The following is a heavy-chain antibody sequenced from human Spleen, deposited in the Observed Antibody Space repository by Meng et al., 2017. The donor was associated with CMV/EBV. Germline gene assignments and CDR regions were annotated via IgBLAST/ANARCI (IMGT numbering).Heavy chain of an antibody. V-gene: IGHV4-34*01. CDR3: ARGSRGYSYGAYDY. D-gene: IGHD5-18*01. CDR1: GGSFSGYY. Sequence: AVYGGSFSGYYWGWIRQPPGKGLEWIGEINHSGSTNYNPSLKSRVTISVDTSKNQFSLKLSSVTAADTAVYYCARGSRGYSYGAYDYWGQGTLVTVSS. J-gene: IGHJ4*02. CDR2: INHSGST.